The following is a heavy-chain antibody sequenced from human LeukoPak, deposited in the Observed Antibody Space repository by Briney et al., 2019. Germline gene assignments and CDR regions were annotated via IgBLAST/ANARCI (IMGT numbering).Heavy chain of an antibody. D-gene: IGHD6-13*01. CDR1: GFTFSSYW. CDR2: INSDGSDT. Sequence: PGRSLRLSCAASGFTFSSYWMHSVRHAPGKGPVWVLRINSDGSDTSYADSVKGRFTVSRDNAKNTLYLQRNSLRPEHTALYYCATSSSWYPVSSDHGGEGTLVTVSS. J-gene: IGHJ4*02. V-gene: IGHV3-74*01. CDR3: ATSSSWYPVSSDH.